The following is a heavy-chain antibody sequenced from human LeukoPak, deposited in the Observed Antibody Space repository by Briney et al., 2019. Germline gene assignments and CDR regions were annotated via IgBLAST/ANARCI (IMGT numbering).Heavy chain of an antibody. D-gene: IGHD6-19*01. CDR3: ATIYSSGWYLKRTDY. V-gene: IGHV4-34*01. Sequence: PSETLSLTCAVYGGSFSGYYWSWIRQPPGKGLEWIGEINHSGSTNYNPSLKSRVTISVDMSKNQFSLKLSSVTAADTAVYYCATIYSSGWYLKRTDYWGQGTLVTVSS. J-gene: IGHJ4*02. CDR2: INHSGST. CDR1: GGSFSGYY.